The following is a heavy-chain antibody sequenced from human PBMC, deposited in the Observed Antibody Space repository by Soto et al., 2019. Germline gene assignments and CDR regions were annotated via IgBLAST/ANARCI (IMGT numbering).Heavy chain of an antibody. CDR2: IGTAGDT. Sequence: PVGSLRLSCAASGFTFSSYDMHWVRQATGKGLEWVSGIGTAGDTHYPGSVKGRFTISRENAKNSLYLQMNSLRAEDTAVYYCARGRRIRDVWGQGTTVTVSS. D-gene: IGHD2-15*01. CDR1: GFTFSSYD. CDR3: ARGRRIRDV. J-gene: IGHJ6*02. V-gene: IGHV3-13*01.